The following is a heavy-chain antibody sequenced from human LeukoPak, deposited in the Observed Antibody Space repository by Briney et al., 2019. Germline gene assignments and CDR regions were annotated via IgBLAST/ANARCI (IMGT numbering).Heavy chain of an antibody. CDR1: GGSFSGYY. D-gene: IGHD3-9*01. CDR2: INHSGST. CDR3: ASRVRYFDWLSQYFQH. J-gene: IGHJ1*01. Sequence: PSETLSLTCAVYGGSFSGYYWSWIRQPPGKGLEWIGEINHSGSTNYNPSLKSRVTISVDTSKSQFSLKLSSVTAADTAVYYCASRVRYFDWLSQYFQHWGQGTLVTVSS. V-gene: IGHV4-34*01.